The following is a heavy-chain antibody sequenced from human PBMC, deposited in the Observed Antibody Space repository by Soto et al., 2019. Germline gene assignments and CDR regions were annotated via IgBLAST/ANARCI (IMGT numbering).Heavy chain of an antibody. D-gene: IGHD2-15*01. J-gene: IGHJ3*02. V-gene: IGHV3-23*01. CDR1: GFTFSDYA. CDR3: AKDRRSGGLWNDAFHI. Sequence: GGSLRLSCAASGFTFSDYAMSWVRQAPGKGLEWVSSIIGGGTTTYYVDSVKGRFTISRDSSKNTLSLQMNSLRADDTAIYYCAKDRRSGGLWNDAFHIWGQGTMVTVSS. CDR2: IIGGGTTT.